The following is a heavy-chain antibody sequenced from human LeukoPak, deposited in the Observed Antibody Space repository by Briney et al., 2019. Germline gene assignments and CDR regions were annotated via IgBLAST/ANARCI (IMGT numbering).Heavy chain of an antibody. D-gene: IGHD2-15*01. V-gene: IGHV4-38-2*02. CDR3: ARTTEGYCRGRSCYSYYYYMDV. J-gene: IGHJ6*03. Sequence: SETLSLTCTVSGYSISSTYYWGWIRQPPGKGLEWVGSVFHSGNTYYNPSLKSRLTISADTSKNQFSLKLSSVTAADTAVYYCARTTEGYCRGRSCYSYYYYMDVWGKGTTVTVSS. CDR1: GYSISSTYY. CDR2: VFHSGNT.